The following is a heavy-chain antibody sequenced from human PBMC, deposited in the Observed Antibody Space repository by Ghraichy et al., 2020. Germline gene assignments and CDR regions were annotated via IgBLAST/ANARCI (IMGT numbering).Heavy chain of an antibody. CDR3: AKAWYCSSTSRWSCYMDV. CDR2: IPGGGGT. CDR1: GFIFSTYT. D-gene: IGHD2-2*01. J-gene: IGHJ6*03. Sequence: ETLSLTCAASGFIFSTYTMNWVRQSPGKGLEWVSGIPGGGGTYYADSVKGRFTISRDNPKNTLYLQMNSLRAEDTAVYYCAKAWYCSSTSRWSCYMDVWGKGTTVTVSS. V-gene: IGHV3-23*01.